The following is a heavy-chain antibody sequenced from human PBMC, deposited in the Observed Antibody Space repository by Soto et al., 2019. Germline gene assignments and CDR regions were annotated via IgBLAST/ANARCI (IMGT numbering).Heavy chain of an antibody. J-gene: IGHJ6*03. Sequence: QVQLQESGPGLVKPSETLSLTCIVSGGSMRNYHWSWIRQSPGKGLECIGYIHYGGSTNYNPSLKSRVTMSVDTSKNQFSLNGTSVTAADTAVYYSARLYPPDIVVVTAESWYMDVWGKGTTVTVSS. CDR3: ARLYPPDIVVVTAESWYMDV. V-gene: IGHV4-59*08. CDR1: GGSMRNYH. D-gene: IGHD2-2*01. CDR2: IHYGGST.